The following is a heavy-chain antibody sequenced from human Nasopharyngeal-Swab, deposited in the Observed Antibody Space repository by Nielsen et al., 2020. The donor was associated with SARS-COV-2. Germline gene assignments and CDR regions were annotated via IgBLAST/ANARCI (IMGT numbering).Heavy chain of an antibody. CDR2: ISAYNGRT. V-gene: IGHV1-18*01. Sequence: ASVKVSCKASGYTFTSSGIRWVRQAPGQGLEWLGWISAYNGRTYYAQKFQGRVTLTTDTSTSTAYMDLRSLRSDDTAVYYCARDPRGPDYLGQGTLVTVSS. J-gene: IGHJ4*02. CDR1: GYTFTSSG. D-gene: IGHD6-25*01. CDR3: ARDPRGPDY.